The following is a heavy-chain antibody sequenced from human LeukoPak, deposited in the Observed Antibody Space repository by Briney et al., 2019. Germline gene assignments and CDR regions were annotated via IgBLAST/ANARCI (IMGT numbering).Heavy chain of an antibody. V-gene: IGHV3-7*01. CDR1: GFTFSSYG. D-gene: IGHD3-10*01. CDR2: INQGGSEK. Sequence: GGSLRLSCSAPGFTFSSYGMNWVRQAPGKGLEWVANINQGGSEKYYVDSVKGRFTISRDDAKNTVDLQMNSLRGEDTAVYYCVRGRGSYGWFDPWGQGTLVTVSS. CDR3: VRGRGSYGWFDP. J-gene: IGHJ5*02.